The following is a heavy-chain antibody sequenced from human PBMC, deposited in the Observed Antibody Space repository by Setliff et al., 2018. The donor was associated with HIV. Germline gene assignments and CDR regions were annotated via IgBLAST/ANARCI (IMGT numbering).Heavy chain of an antibody. CDR2: IYATGST. V-gene: IGHV4-61*09. J-gene: IGHJ5*02. D-gene: IGHD2-2*01. CDR1: GGSISSRTYY. Sequence: SETLSLTCTVSGGSISSRTYYWSWIRQPAGKGPEWIGHIYATGSTNYNPSLKSRRTISMDTSKNQFSLNLSSVTAADTAVYYCAREGTYCSSTICYDWFDPWGQGTLVTVSS. CDR3: AREGTYCSSTICYDWFDP.